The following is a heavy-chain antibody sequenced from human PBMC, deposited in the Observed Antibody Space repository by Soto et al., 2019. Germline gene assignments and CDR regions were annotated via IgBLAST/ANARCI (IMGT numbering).Heavy chain of an antibody. CDR2: INDSGST. D-gene: IGHD2-2*01. CDR1: GGSFSGFY. Sequence: SETLSLTCAVYGGSFSGFYWNWIRQPPGKGLEWIGEINDSGSTKYNPSLKSRVTISVDTSKNQFSLKLSSVTAADTAVYYCARWGYCSNSICYPFDYWGQGILVTVSS. J-gene: IGHJ4*02. CDR3: ARWGYCSNSICYPFDY. V-gene: IGHV4-34*01.